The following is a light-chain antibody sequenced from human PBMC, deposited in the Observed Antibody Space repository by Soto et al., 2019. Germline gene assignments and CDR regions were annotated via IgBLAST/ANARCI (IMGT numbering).Light chain of an antibody. V-gene: IGLV2-14*03. Sequence: QSALTQPASVSGSPGQSISISCTGTSSDVGGYSHVSWYQQHPGKAPKVMIYDVSNRPSGVSNRFSGSKSGNTAFLTISGLQAEDEADFYCSAFTSRNTYVFGTGTKVTVL. CDR3: SAFTSRNTYV. CDR1: SSDVGGYSH. J-gene: IGLJ1*01. CDR2: DVS.